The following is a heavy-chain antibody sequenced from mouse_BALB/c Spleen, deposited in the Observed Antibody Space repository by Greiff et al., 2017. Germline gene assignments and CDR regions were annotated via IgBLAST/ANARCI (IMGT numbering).Heavy chain of an antibody. Sequence: EVQLQQSGPELVKPGASVKISCKASGYSFTGYFMNWVMQSHGKSLEWIGRINPYNGDTFYNQKFKGKATLTVDKSSSTAHMELRSLASEDSAVYYCASYRYGAMDYWGQGTSVTVSS. CDR2: INPYNGDT. J-gene: IGHJ4*01. V-gene: IGHV1-20*02. CDR1: GYSFTGYF. CDR3: ASYRYGAMDY. D-gene: IGHD2-14*01.